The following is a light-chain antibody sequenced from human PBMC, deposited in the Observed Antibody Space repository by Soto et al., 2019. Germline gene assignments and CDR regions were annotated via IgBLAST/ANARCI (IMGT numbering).Light chain of an antibody. CDR2: EVS. CDR3: CSYAGSNPLLV. J-gene: IGLJ2*01. Sequence: QSVLTQPASVSGSPGQSITISCTGTSSDVGSYNLVSWYQQEPGKAPKLMIYEVSKRPSGVSNRFSGSTSGNTASLTSSGLQAEDEADYYCCSYAGSNPLLVFGGGTKLTVL. CDR1: SSDVGSYNL. V-gene: IGLV2-23*02.